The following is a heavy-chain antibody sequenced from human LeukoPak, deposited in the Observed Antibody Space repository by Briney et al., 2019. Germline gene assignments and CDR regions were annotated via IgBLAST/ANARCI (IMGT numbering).Heavy chain of an antibody. D-gene: IGHD1/OR15-1a*01. V-gene: IGHV1-2*02. Sequence: GASVKVSCKASGYTFTGYYMHWVRQAPGQGLEWMGWINPNSGGTNYAQKFQGRFTMTRDTSISTAYMELSRLRSDDTAVYYCARDYVTNYYYYYMDVWGKGTTVTISS. CDR3: ARDYVTNYYYYYMDV. J-gene: IGHJ6*03. CDR2: INPNSGGT. CDR1: GYTFTGYY.